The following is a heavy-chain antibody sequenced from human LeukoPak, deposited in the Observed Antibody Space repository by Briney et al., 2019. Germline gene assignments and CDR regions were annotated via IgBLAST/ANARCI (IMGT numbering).Heavy chain of an antibody. Sequence: PGGSLRLSCAASGFTFSSYAMSWVRQAPGKGLEWVSGLSGSGTSTYYADSVKGRFTISRDNSKNTLYLQMNSLRAEATAVYYCAKDRVYASGSRDAFDIWGQGTMVTVSS. CDR2: LSGSGTST. J-gene: IGHJ3*02. CDR3: AKDRVYASGSRDAFDI. CDR1: GFTFSSYA. V-gene: IGHV3-23*01. D-gene: IGHD3-10*01.